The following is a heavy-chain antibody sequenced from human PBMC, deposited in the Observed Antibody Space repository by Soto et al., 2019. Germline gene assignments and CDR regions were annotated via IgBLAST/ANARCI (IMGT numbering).Heavy chain of an antibody. CDR2: ISATGGGT. V-gene: IGHV3-23*01. J-gene: IGHJ4*02. D-gene: IGHD3-16*01. CDR3: AKDRRAGGNSAFYFDF. Sequence: GGSLRLCCAAPGFKFSNYAMSWVRQAPGKGLEWVSLISATGGGTYYADSVKGRFTISRDNSHNTLYLQVHSLTAEDTAVYYCAKDRRAGGNSAFYFDFWGQGAQVTVSS. CDR1: GFKFSNYA.